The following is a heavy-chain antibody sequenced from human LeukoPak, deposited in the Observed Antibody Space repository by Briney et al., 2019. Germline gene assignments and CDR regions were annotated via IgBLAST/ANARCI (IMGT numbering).Heavy chain of an antibody. CDR2: IYPGDPDT. CDR1: EYSFTSYW. J-gene: IGHJ4*02. Sequence: GESLKISCKGSEYSFTSYWIAWVRQMPGRGLDWMGIIYPGDPDTRYSPSFQGQVTISADKSISTAYLQWSSLKASDTAMYYCARQDDWNSLDYWGQGTLVTVSS. CDR3: ARQDDWNSLDY. V-gene: IGHV5-51*01. D-gene: IGHD1-7*01.